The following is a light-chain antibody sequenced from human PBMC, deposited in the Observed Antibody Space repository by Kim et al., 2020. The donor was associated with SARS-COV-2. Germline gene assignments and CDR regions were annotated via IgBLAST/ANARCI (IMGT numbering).Light chain of an antibody. Sequence: PGHSRRNSCAGTSSYVGGYNYVSWYQPHPGKAPKLMIYDVSKRPSGVPDRFSGSKSGNTASLTISGLQAEDEADYYCCSYAGSSFVFGTGTKVTVL. V-gene: IGLV2-11*01. CDR2: DVS. CDR1: SSYVGGYNY. CDR3: CSYAGSSFV. J-gene: IGLJ1*01.